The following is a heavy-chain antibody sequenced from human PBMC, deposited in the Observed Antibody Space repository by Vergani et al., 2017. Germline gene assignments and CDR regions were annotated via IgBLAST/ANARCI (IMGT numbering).Heavy chain of an antibody. CDR1: GYTFTGYY. CDR3: AALKYSSSWLEFDY. V-gene: IGHV1-2*02. J-gene: IGHJ4*02. D-gene: IGHD6-13*01. Sequence: QVQLVQSGAEVKKPGASVKVSCKASGYTFTGYYMHWVRQAPGQGLEWMGWINPNSGGTNYAQKFQGRVTMTRDMSTSTAYMELSSLRSEDTAVYYCAALKYSSSWLEFDYWGQGTLVTVSS. CDR2: INPNSGGT.